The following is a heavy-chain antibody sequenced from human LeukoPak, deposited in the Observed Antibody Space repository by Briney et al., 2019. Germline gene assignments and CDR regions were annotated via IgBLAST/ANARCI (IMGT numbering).Heavy chain of an antibody. CDR1: GFTFSNFG. V-gene: IGHV3-30*02. J-gene: IGHJ4*02. D-gene: IGHD2-2*01. Sequence: TGGSLRLSCAASGFTFSNFGMHWVRQAPGKGLEWVAFIRSDGGIKYYADSVKGRFTISRDNSKNTLYLQMNSLRAEDTAVHYCAKDLPAAYFDYWGQGTLVTVSS. CDR2: IRSDGGIK. CDR3: AKDLPAAYFDY.